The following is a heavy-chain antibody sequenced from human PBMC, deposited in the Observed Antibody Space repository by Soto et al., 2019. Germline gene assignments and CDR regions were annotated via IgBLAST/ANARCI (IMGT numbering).Heavy chain of an antibody. V-gene: IGHV3-33*01. CDR1: GFTFSSYG. D-gene: IGHD3-3*01. Sequence: QVQLVESGGGVVQPGRSLRLSCAASGFTFSSYGMHWVRQAPGKGLEWVAVIWYDGSNKYYADSVKGRFTISRDNSKNTLYLQMNRLRAEDTAVYYCARDVGPITIFGVVDDAFDIWGQGTMVTVSS. CDR3: ARDVGPITIFGVVDDAFDI. J-gene: IGHJ3*02. CDR2: IWYDGSNK.